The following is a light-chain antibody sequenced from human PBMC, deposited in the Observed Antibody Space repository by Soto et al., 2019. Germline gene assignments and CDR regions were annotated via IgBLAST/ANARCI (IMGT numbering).Light chain of an antibody. CDR2: DVS. CDR1: SSDVGGYNY. CDR3: SSYTSSSTPFV. Sequence: QSALTQPASVSGSPGQSITISCTGTSSDVGGYNYVSWYQQHPGKAPKLMIYDVSSRPSGVSNRFSGSKSGNTASLTISGLQAEDEADYYCSSYTSSSTPFVFCTGTKLTVL. J-gene: IGLJ1*01. V-gene: IGLV2-14*01.